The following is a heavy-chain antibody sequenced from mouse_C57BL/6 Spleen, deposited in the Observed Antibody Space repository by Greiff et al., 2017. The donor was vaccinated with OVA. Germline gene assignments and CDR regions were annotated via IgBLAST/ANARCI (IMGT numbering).Heavy chain of an antibody. V-gene: IGHV1-64*01. CDR1: GYTFTSYW. J-gene: IGHJ3*01. CDR3: ARGNYDHAWFAY. D-gene: IGHD2-4*01. CDR2: IHPNSGST. Sequence: VKLQQPGAELVKPGASVKLSCKASGYTFTSYWMHWVKQRPGQGLEWIGMIHPNSGSTNYNEKFKSKATLTVDKSSSTAYMQLSSLTSEDSAVYYCARGNYDHAWFAYWGQGTLVTVSA.